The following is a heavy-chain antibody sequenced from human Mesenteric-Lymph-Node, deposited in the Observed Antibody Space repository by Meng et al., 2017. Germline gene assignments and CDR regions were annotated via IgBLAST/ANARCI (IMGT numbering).Heavy chain of an antibody. CDR2: INEDGSHI. J-gene: IGHJ4*02. D-gene: IGHD5-12*01. CDR1: GFTFSNFW. CDR3: ARDSGSGESGYASDY. V-gene: IGHV3-74*01. Sequence: GESLKISCAGSGFTFSNFWMHWVRQVPGEGLVWVSRINEDGSHIHYADSVKGRFTISRDNAKNTLYLQMNSLRAEDTSVYYCARDSGSGESGYASDYWGQGTLVTVSS.